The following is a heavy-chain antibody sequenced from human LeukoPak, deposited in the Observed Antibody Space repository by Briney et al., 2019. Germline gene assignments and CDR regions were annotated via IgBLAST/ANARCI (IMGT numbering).Heavy chain of an antibody. D-gene: IGHD2-2*01. J-gene: IGHJ3*02. Sequence: AETETLICIVSAGSISSYYWSWIRQPPGKGLEWIGYISYSGTTNFNPSLKSRVTIAADTSKNQFSLNLSSVTAADTAVYYCARASRPASFIGAFDIWGLGTMVTVSS. V-gene: IGHV4-59*01. CDR3: ARASRPASFIGAFDI. CDR1: AGSISSYY. CDR2: ISYSGTT.